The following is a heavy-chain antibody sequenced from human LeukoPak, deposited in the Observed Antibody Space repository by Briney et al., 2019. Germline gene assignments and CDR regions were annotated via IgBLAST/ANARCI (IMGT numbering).Heavy chain of an antibody. Sequence: PSETPTLTCTVSGGSISSHYWSWVRQPPGKGLEWIGYIYYSGSTKYNPSLKSRVTISVDTSKNQFSLKLSSVTAADTAVYYCARDQGTSTTAPKRKGRFDPWGQGTRFTVSS. CDR2: IYYSGST. D-gene: IGHD1-1*01. V-gene: IGHV4-59*11. CDR3: ARDQGTSTTAPKRKGRFDP. CDR1: GGSISSHY. J-gene: IGHJ5*02.